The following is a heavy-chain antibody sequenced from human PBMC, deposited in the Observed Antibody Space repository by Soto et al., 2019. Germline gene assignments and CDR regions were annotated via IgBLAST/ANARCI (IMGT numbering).Heavy chain of an antibody. CDR3: VRDAYIGYGQAIDH. CDR2: NYHSGTT. D-gene: IGHD5-12*01. CDR1: GVTISTYY. V-gene: IGHV4-59*01. Sequence: SETLSLTCAVSGVTISTYYWSWIRQPPGKGLEWIGYNYHSGTTNYNPSLKSRVTISVDTSKNQFSLRLTSVTAADTAIYYCVRDAYIGYGQAIDHWGQGTLVTV. J-gene: IGHJ4*02.